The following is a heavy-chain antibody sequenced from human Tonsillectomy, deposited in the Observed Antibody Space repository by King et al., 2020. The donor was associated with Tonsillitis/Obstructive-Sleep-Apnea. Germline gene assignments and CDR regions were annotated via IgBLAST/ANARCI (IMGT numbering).Heavy chain of an antibody. CDR2: IFSNDAK. V-gene: IGHV2-26*01. CDR1: GFSLSNVRMG. Sequence: TLKESGPVLVKPTETLTLTCTVSGFSLSNVRMGVSWIRQPPGKALGWLAHIFSNDAKYYRTSLKSRPTISKDTPKSPVVLTMTNMDPVDTTTYYCARSHKSYYYMDVWGKGTTVTVSS. J-gene: IGHJ6*03. CDR3: ARSHKSYYYMDV.